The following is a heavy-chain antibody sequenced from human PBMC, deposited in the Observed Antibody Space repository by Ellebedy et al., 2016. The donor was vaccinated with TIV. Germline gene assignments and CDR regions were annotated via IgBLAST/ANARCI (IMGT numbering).Heavy chain of an antibody. J-gene: IGHJ4*02. CDR2: ISDIGDAT. V-gene: IGHV3-23*01. D-gene: IGHD2-15*01. CDR3: AQRSYLAD. CDR1: GFNFNNHA. Sequence: PGGSLRLSCAASGFNFNNHAMNWVRQAPGKGLEWVSFISDIGDATYYGDSVKGRFTISRDNSNNTLYLQMSSLRVEDTAVYFCAQRSYLADWGQGARVTVSA.